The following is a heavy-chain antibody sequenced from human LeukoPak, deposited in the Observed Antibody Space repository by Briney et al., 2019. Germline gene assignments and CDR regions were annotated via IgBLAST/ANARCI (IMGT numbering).Heavy chain of an antibody. CDR2: INPNSGGT. CDR1: GYTFTGYY. D-gene: IGHD3-3*01. Sequence: ASVKVSCKASGYTFTGYYMHWVRQAPGQGLEWMGWINPNSGGTNYAQKFQGRVTMTRDTSISTAYMELSRLRSDDTAVYYCARDLSPFGVVIIGEENDYWGQGTLVTVSS. V-gene: IGHV1-2*02. J-gene: IGHJ4*02. CDR3: ARDLSPFGVVIIGEENDY.